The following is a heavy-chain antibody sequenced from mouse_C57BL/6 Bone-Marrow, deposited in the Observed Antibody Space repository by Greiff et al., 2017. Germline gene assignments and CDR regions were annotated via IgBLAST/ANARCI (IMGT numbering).Heavy chain of an antibody. V-gene: IGHV1-4*01. Sequence: QVQLQQSGAELARPGASVKMSCKASGYTFTSYTMHWVKQRPGQGLEWIGYINPSSGYTKYNQKFKDKATLTADKSSSTAYMQLSSLTSEDSAVYYCASSYYHGSTSYAMDYWGQGTSVTVSS. CDR3: ASSYYHGSTSYAMDY. CDR1: GYTFTSYT. D-gene: IGHD1-1*01. J-gene: IGHJ4*01. CDR2: INPSSGYT.